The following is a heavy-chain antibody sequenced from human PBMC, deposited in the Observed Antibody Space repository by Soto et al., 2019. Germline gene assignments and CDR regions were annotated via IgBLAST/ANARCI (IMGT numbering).Heavy chain of an antibody. Sequence: ASVKVSCKASGYTFTIYAMHWVRQAPGQRLEWMGWINAGNGNTKYSQKFQGRVTITRDTSASTAYMELSSLRSEDTAVYYCARIIVVVTALDYWGQGTLVTVSS. CDR3: ARIIVVVTALDY. CDR1: GYTFTIYA. CDR2: INAGNGNT. J-gene: IGHJ4*02. D-gene: IGHD2-21*02. V-gene: IGHV1-3*01.